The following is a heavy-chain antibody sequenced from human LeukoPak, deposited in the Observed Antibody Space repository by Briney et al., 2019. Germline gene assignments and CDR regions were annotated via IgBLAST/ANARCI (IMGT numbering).Heavy chain of an antibody. CDR1: GFTFSDYW. CDR2: IKKDGSQR. D-gene: IGHD6-6*01. Sequence: GGSLRLSCTASGFTFSDYWMTWGRQAPGKGPEWVANIKKDGSQRYYMGSVRGRFTISRDNAKNSLFLQMNGLRAEDTAVYYCARRGGSSSRRSPIDYWGQGTLVTVSS. CDR3: ARRGGSSSRRSPIDY. J-gene: IGHJ4*02. V-gene: IGHV3-7*01.